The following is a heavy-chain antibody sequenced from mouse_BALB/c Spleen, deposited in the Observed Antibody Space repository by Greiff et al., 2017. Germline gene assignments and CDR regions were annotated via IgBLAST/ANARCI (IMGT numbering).Heavy chain of an antibody. CDR1: GYSITSGYY. Sequence: EVKVEESGPGLVKPSQSLSLTCSVTGYSITSGYYWNWIRQFPGNKLEWMGYISYDGSNNYNPSLKNRISITRDTSKNQFFLKLNSVTTEDTATYYCARGNGYDGLDYWGQGTTLTVSS. V-gene: IGHV3-6*02. CDR3: ARGNGYDGLDY. J-gene: IGHJ2*01. D-gene: IGHD2-2*01. CDR2: ISYDGSN.